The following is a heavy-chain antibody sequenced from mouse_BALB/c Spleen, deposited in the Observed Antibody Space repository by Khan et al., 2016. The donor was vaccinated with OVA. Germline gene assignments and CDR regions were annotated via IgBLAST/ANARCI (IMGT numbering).Heavy chain of an antibody. V-gene: IGHV1-9*01. Sequence: VQLQQSGAELMKPGASVKISCKATGYTFSSYWIEWVKQRPGHGLEWIGEILPGSGSTNYNEKFKGKATFTADTYSNTAYMQRSSLTSEDSAVYYCSRKIKGYWGQGTTLTVSS. CDR2: ILPGSGST. CDR1: GYTFSSYW. J-gene: IGHJ2*01. D-gene: IGHD2-4*01. CDR3: SRKIKGY.